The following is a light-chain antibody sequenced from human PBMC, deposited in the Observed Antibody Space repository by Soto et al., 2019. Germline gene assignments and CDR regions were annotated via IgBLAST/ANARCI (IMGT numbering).Light chain of an antibody. J-gene: IGLJ1*01. CDR1: RSDVGGYNY. CDR2: DVT. Sequence: QSVLTQPASVSGSPGQSITTSCTGTRSDVGGYNYVYWHQQHPGKAPKLIIFDVTNRPSGVSDRFSGSKSGSTASLTISGLQADDEADYYCTSFAGSGTYVFGTGTKVTVL. V-gene: IGLV2-14*01. CDR3: TSFAGSGTYV.